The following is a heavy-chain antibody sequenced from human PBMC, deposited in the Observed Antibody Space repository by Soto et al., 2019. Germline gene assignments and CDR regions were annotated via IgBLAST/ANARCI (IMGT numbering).Heavy chain of an antibody. CDR3: ARGRGGGLNSYYFDN. Sequence: SETLSLTCTVSGGSVSSESHYWSWIRQTPGKGLEWIGYIYYTGSTNYNPSLKGRVTMSVDTSRDQVSLRLRSVTRADTAVYYCARGRGGGLNSYYFDNWGQGTLVTVSS. D-gene: IGHD3-16*01. V-gene: IGHV4-61*01. J-gene: IGHJ4*02. CDR2: IYYTGST. CDR1: GGSVSSESHY.